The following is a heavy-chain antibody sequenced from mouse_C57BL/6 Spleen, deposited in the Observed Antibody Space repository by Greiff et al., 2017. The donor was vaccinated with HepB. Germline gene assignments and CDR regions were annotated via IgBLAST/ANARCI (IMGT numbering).Heavy chain of an antibody. V-gene: IGHV7-3*01. D-gene: IGHD4-1*01. CDR3: ARLNWDYYYAMDY. CDR2: IRNKANGYTT. J-gene: IGHJ4*01. CDR1: GFTFTDYY. Sequence: EVQLVESGGGLVQPGGSLSLSCAASGFTFTDYYMSWVRQPPGKALEWLGFIRNKANGYTTEYSASVKGRFTISSDNSQSILYLQMNALRAEDSATYYCARLNWDYYYAMDYWGQGTSVTVSS.